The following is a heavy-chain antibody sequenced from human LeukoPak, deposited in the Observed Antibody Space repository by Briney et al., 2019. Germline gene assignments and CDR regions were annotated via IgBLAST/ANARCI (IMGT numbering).Heavy chain of an antibody. CDR3: VKADSGYDLLFDY. V-gene: IGHV3-64*04. Sequence: VGSLRLSCSTSGFTFINYAMHWIRQAPGKGLDYVSAISPNGGSTYHADSVKGRFTISRDNSKNTLYLQMNSPRAEDTAVYYCVKADSGYDLLFDYWGQGTMGTVSS. J-gene: IGHJ4*02. D-gene: IGHD5-12*01. CDR2: ISPNGGST. CDR1: GFTFINYA.